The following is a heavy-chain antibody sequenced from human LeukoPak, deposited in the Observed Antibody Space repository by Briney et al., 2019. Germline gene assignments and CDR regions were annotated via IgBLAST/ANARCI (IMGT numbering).Heavy chain of an antibody. CDR3: ARKGIQPFDF. CDR2: INSDGSTT. CDR1: GFIFSDHW. V-gene: IGHV3-74*01. J-gene: IGHJ4*02. Sequence: TGGSLRLSCAASGFIFSDHWMHWVRQAPGKGLVWVSRINSDGSTTIYADSVKGRFTISRDNAKNTLYLQMNSPRAEDTAVYYCARKGIQPFDFWGQGTLVTVSS. D-gene: IGHD5-18*01.